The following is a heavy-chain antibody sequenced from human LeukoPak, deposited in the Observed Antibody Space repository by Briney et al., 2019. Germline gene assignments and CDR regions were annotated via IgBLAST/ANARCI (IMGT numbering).Heavy chain of an antibody. J-gene: IGHJ4*02. V-gene: IGHV3-23*01. D-gene: IGHD3-10*01. CDR2: ISGSGGST. CDR3: AKDLHYGSGSYETHY. Sequence: GGSLRLSCAASGFTFSSYAMSWVRQAPGKGLEWVSAISGSGGSTYYADSVKGRFTISRDNSKNTLYLQMNSLRAEDTAVYYCAKDLHYGSGSYETHYWGQGTLVTVSS. CDR1: GFTFSSYA.